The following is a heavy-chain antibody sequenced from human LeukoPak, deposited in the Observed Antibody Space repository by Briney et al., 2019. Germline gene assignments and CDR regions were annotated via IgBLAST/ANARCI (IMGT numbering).Heavy chain of an antibody. D-gene: IGHD3-10*01. CDR2: ISSSSGTI. CDR1: GFTLSTYS. J-gene: IGHJ4*02. Sequence: PGGSLRLSCAASGFTLSTYSVNWVRQAPGKGLEWVAYISSSSGTIYYADSVKGRFTISRDNAKNSLYLQMNSLRDEDTAVYYCAKDQVGGYYGSGTYVPYYFDYWGQGTLVTVSS. CDR3: AKDQVGGYYGSGTYVPYYFDY. V-gene: IGHV3-48*02.